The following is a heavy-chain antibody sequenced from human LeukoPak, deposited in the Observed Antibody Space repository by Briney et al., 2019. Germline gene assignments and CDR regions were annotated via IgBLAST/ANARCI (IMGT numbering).Heavy chain of an antibody. V-gene: IGHV1-2*02. Sequence: ASVKVSCKASGYTFTGYYMHWVRQAPGQGPEWMGWINPNSGGTNYAQKFQGRVTMTRDTSISTAYMELSRLRSDDTAVYYCARESSGDYYDSSGYFDYWGQGTLVTVSS. CDR3: ARESSGDYYDSSGYFDY. D-gene: IGHD3-22*01. CDR2: INPNSGGT. J-gene: IGHJ4*02. CDR1: GYTFTGYY.